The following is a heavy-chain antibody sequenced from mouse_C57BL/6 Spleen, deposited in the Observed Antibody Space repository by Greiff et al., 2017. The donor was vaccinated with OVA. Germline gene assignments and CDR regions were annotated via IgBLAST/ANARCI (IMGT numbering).Heavy chain of an antibody. Sequence: QVQLQQSGPELVKPGASVKISCKASGYAFSSSWMNWVKQRPGKGLEWIGRIYPGDGDTNYKGKFKGKATLTADKSSSTAYMQLSSLRFENYAVSICASPYCIGSSFDYWGQGTTLTVSS. D-gene: IGHD1-1*01. V-gene: IGHV1-82*01. J-gene: IGHJ2*01. CDR2: IYPGDGDT. CDR3: ASPYCIGSSFDY. CDR1: GYAFSSSW.